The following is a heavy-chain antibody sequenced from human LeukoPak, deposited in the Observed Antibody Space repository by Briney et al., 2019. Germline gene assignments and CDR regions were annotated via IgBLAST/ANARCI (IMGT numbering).Heavy chain of an antibody. Sequence: GGSLRLSCAASGFTFSSYWMSWVRQAPGKGLEWVANIKQDGSEKYYVDSVKGRFTISRDNAKNSLYLQMNSLRAEDTAVYYCARGPQVAGYYYYYMDVWCKGTTVTISS. J-gene: IGHJ6*03. D-gene: IGHD6-19*01. V-gene: IGHV3-7*01. CDR3: ARGPQVAGYYYYYMDV. CDR1: GFTFSSYW. CDR2: IKQDGSEK.